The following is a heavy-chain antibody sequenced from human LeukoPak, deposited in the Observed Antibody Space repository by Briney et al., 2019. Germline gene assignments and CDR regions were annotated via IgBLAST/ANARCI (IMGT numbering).Heavy chain of an antibody. J-gene: IGHJ4*02. V-gene: IGHV3-11*05. CDR1: GFTFSDYH. CDR2: ISGSSIYT. D-gene: IGHD3-22*01. CDR3: VRDISGYYFDY. Sequence: GGSLRLSCAASGFTFSDYHMTWIRQAPGKGLEWGSYISGSSIYTRYADSVKGRFTISRDNAKNSLYLQMNSLRAEDRALYHCVRDISGYYFDYWGQGTLVTVSS.